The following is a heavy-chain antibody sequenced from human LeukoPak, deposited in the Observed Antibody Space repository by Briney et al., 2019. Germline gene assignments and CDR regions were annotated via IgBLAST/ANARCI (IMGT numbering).Heavy chain of an antibody. CDR3: ATVVGEQWLVRFFDY. Sequence: GASVKVSRKVSGYTLTELSMHWVRQAPGKGLEWMGGFDPEDGETIYAQKFQGSVTMTEDTSTDTAYMELSSLRSEDTAVYYCATVVGEQWLVRFFDYWGQGTLVTVSS. CDR2: FDPEDGET. J-gene: IGHJ4*02. CDR1: GYTLTELS. V-gene: IGHV1-24*01. D-gene: IGHD6-19*01.